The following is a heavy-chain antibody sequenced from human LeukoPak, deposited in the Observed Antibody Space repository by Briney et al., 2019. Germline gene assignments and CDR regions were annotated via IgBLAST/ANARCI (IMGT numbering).Heavy chain of an antibody. CDR3: ARSYGDPRTFDY. D-gene: IGHD4-17*01. Sequence: SETLSLTCAVSGGSISSGGYSWSWIRQPPGKGLEWIGYIYHSGSTYYNPSLKSRVTISVDRSKNQFSLKLSSVTAADTAVYYCARSYGDPRTFDYWGQGTLVTVSS. J-gene: IGHJ4*02. CDR2: IYHSGST. CDR1: GGSISSGGYS. V-gene: IGHV4-30-2*01.